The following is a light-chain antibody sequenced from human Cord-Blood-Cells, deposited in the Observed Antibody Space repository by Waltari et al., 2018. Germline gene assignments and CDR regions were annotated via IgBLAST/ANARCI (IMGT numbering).Light chain of an antibody. CDR2: DVS. J-gene: IGLJ2*01. CDR1: SSDVGGYHY. CDR3: SSYTSSSTLV. V-gene: IGLV2-14*01. Sequence: QSALTQPASVPGSPGQSLTTSCTGTSSDVGGYHYVSWYQQHPGKAPKLMIYDVSNRPSGVSNRFSGSKSGNTASLTISGLQAEDEADYYCSSYTSSSTLVFGGGTKLTVL.